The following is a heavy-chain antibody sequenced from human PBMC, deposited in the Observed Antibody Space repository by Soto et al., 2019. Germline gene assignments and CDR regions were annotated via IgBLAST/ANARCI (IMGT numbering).Heavy chain of an antibody. D-gene: IGHD6-19*01. CDR3: ARGRSGGYTYFAY. V-gene: IGHV4-31*03. CDR2: IYYSGST. Sequence: SETLSLTCTVSGGSISRGGYYWSWNHQHPGKGLEWIGYIYYSGSTYYNPSLKSRVTISVDTSKNQVSLKLSSVTAADTAVYYGARGRSGGYTYFAYRGQGTLVTVSS. CDR1: GGSISRGGYY. J-gene: IGHJ4*02.